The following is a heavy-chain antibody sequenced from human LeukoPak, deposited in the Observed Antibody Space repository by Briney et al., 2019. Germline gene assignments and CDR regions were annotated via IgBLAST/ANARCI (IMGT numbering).Heavy chain of an antibody. Sequence: SETLSLTCTVSGGSISSGNYYWSWIRQPPGKGLEWIGYIYHSGSTYYNPSLKSRVTISVDTSKNQFSLKLSSVTAADTAVYYCAREGSSWPSGGMDVWGQGTTVTVSS. D-gene: IGHD6-13*01. CDR3: AREGSSWPSGGMDV. J-gene: IGHJ6*02. CDR2: IYHSGST. V-gene: IGHV4-61*01. CDR1: GGSISSGNYY.